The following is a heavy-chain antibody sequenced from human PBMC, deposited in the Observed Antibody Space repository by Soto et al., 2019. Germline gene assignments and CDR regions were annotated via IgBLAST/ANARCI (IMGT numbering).Heavy chain of an antibody. CDR2: ISGYNSIT. Sequence: QVQLVQSGAEVKKPGASVKVSCEASGYTFSSYGISWVRQAPGQGFEWMGWISGYNSITRYAQKFQGRVTMTTDTSTSTAYIELRSMRSDDTAVYYCARAFGSTDYWGQGTLVTVSS. CDR3: ARAFGSTDY. CDR1: GYTFSSYG. D-gene: IGHD6-13*01. V-gene: IGHV1-18*01. J-gene: IGHJ4*02.